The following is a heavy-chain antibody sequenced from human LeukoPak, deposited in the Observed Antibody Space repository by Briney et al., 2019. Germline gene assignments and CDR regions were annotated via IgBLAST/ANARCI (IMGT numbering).Heavy chain of an antibody. CDR1: GGTFSSYA. J-gene: IGHJ5*02. Sequence: SVKVSCKASGGTFSSYAISWVRQAPGQGLEWMGGIIPIFGTANYAQKFQGRVTITADESTSTAYMELSSLRSEDTAVYYCARDRDSSGWGSWFDPWGQGTLVTVSS. V-gene: IGHV1-69*13. CDR2: IIPIFGTA. D-gene: IGHD6-19*01. CDR3: ARDRDSSGWGSWFDP.